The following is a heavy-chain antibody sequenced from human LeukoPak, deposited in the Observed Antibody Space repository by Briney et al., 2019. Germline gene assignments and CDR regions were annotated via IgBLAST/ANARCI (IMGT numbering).Heavy chain of an antibody. V-gene: IGHV4-38-2*02. CDR2: IYRSGNT. CDR1: GYSISSGYY. D-gene: IGHD1-1*01. Sequence: KTSETLSLTCTVSGYSISSGYYWGWIRQPPGKGLEWIGSIYRSGNTYYNPFLKSRVTISVDTSKNQFSLKLSSVTAADTAVYYCARVGTGTTFGGDYYYYMDVWGKGTTVTVSS. CDR3: ARVGTGTTFGGDYYYYMDV. J-gene: IGHJ6*03.